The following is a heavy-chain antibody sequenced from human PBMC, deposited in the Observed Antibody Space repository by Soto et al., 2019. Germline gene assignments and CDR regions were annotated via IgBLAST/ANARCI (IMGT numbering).Heavy chain of an antibody. J-gene: IGHJ6*02. CDR2: ISGYNGDT. CDR3: AKNGQPPYYYYGLDV. D-gene: IGHD2-8*01. CDR1: AYTFTRYG. Sequence: QGHLVQSGAEVKKPGASVKVSCKTSAYTFTRYGISWVRQAPGQGLEWMGWISGYNGDTNYAQNLQDRVTMTIDTSTPTAYMERRSLTSDDTAVYYCAKNGQPPYYYYGLDVWGQGTTVTVSS. V-gene: IGHV1-18*01.